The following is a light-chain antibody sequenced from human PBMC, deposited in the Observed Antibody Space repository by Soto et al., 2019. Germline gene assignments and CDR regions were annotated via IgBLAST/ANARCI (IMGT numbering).Light chain of an antibody. J-gene: IGKJ4*01. CDR1: QSVSSSY. CDR3: QQYGSSPLT. V-gene: IGKV3-20*01. CDR2: GAS. Sequence: EIVLTQSPGTLSLSPGERATLSCRVSQSVSSSYLAWYQQKPGQAPRLLISGASTRATGIPDRFSGSGSGTDFTLTISSLEPEDFAVYYCQQYGSSPLTFGGGTKVEIK.